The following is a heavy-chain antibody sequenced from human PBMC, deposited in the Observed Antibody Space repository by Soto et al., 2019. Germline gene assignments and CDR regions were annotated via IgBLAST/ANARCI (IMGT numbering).Heavy chain of an antibody. V-gene: IGHV3-23*01. CDR2: TRSNGEHT. CDR1: GFVFSSFA. D-gene: IGHD2-2*01. J-gene: IGHJ6*02. CDR3: AKDSKSVSVSAARVYGMDV. Sequence: GGSLRLSCAGSGFVFSSFAMTWFRQAPGKGLEWVSTTRSNGEHTYYADSVKGRFTVSRDNSKNTLFLEMSSLRAEDSAIYYCAKDSKSVSVSAARVYGMDVWGQGTTVTVSS.